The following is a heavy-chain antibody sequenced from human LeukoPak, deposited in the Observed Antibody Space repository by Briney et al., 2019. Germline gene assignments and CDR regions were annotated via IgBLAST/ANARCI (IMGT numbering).Heavy chain of an antibody. CDR3: TRLGIAPRDFDY. V-gene: IGHV3-72*01. J-gene: IGHJ4*02. CDR1: GFTFSDHY. Sequence: GGSLRLSCAASGFTFSDHYIDWVRQAPGKGLEWVGRSRDKGNRYTTAYAASVRGRFTISRDDSKNSLYLQMNSLKIEDTAVYYCTRLGIAPRDFDYWGQGTLVTVSS. D-gene: IGHD6-6*01. CDR2: SRDKGNRYTT.